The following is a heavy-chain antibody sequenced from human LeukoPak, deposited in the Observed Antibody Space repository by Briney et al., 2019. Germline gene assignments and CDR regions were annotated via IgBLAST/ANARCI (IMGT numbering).Heavy chain of an antibody. CDR1: GCTFSSYA. J-gene: IGHJ4*02. CDR2: IIPILGIA. Sequence: VASVKVSCKASGCTFSSYAISWVRQAPGQGLEWMGRIIPILGIANYAQKFQGRVTITADKSTSTAYMELSSLRSEDTAVYYCARDLGTTGTADYWGQGTLVTVSS. CDR3: ARDLGTTGTADY. D-gene: IGHD1-1*01. V-gene: IGHV1-69*04.